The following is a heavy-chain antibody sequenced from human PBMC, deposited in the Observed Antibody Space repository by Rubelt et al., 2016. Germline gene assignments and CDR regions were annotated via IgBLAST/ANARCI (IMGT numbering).Heavy chain of an antibody. Sequence: QVQLQQWGAGLLKPSETLSLTCAVYGGSFSGYYWSWIRQPPGKGLEWIGEINHSGSTNYNPSLKSRVTISVDTSKNQFSLKLSSVTAADTAVYYCARGRRDISGSFHYDGVGGDYWGQGTLVTVSS. J-gene: IGHJ4*02. CDR3: ARGRRDISGSFHYDGVGGDY. CDR2: INHSGST. V-gene: IGHV4-34*01. CDR1: GGSFSGYY. D-gene: IGHD3-22*01.